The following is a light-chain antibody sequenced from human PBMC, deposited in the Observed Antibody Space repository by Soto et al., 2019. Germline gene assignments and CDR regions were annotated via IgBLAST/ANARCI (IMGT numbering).Light chain of an antibody. J-gene: IGKJ1*01. Sequence: GDRVTITCRASQGISSFLAWYQQKPGRAPKLLIYAASTLQSGVPSRFSGSGSGTEFTLTISRLQHEDFATYYCQQTYNLPRTFGQGTKVDIK. CDR1: QGISSF. CDR2: AAS. CDR3: QQTYNLPRT. V-gene: IGKV1-9*01.